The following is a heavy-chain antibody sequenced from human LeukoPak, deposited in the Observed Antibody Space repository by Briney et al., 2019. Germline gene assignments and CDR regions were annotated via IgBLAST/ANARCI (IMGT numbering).Heavy chain of an antibody. Sequence: SETLSLTPTVSGVSISSSSYYSGWIRQPPEKGLEWIGSVYFSVSTHYNPSLKSRVTISVDTSKNQFTLKLSSVTAADTAVYYCARHLFDSSGYYLGNYYYYYYMDVWGKGTTVTVSS. J-gene: IGHJ6*03. CDR3: ARHLFDSSGYYLGNYYYYYYMDV. CDR2: VYFSVST. D-gene: IGHD3-22*01. CDR1: GVSISSSSYY. V-gene: IGHV4-39*01.